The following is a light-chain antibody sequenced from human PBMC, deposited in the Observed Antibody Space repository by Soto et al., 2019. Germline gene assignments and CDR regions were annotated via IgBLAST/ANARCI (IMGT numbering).Light chain of an antibody. Sequence: QSALTQPASVSGSPGQSITISCTGSSSDVGAYSYVSWYLQHPGKAPKLLIYGVGNRPSGVSARFSGSKSGNTASLTISGLQAEDEADYYCSSYAHGSIYVFGTGTKLTVL. CDR3: SSYAHGSIYV. CDR1: SSDVGAYSY. J-gene: IGLJ1*01. CDR2: GVG. V-gene: IGLV2-14*01.